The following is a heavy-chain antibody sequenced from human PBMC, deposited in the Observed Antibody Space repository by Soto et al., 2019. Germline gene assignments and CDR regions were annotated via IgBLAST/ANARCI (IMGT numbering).Heavy chain of an antibody. CDR2: ISAYNGNT. D-gene: IGHD3-10*01. CDR1: GYTFTSYG. CDR3: ATDFRSVVVGEVIIKCSHYMDV. V-gene: IGHV1-18*01. J-gene: IGHJ6*03. Sequence: GASVKVSCKASGYTFTSYGISWVRQAPGQGLEWMGWISAYNGNTNYAQKLQGRVTMTTDTSTSTAYMELRSLRSDDTAVYYCATDFRSVVVGEVIIKCSHYMDVWGQGTTVTVSS.